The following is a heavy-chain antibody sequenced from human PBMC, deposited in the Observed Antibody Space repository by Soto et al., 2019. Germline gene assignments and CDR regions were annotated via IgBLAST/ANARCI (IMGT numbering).Heavy chain of an antibody. CDR2: INAGNGNT. CDR3: ARVYCSGGSCYRNWFDP. J-gene: IGHJ5*02. CDR1: GYTFTSYA. Sequence: GASVKVSCKASGYTFTSYAMHWVRQAPGQRLEWMGWINAGNGNTKYSQKFQGRVTITRDTSASTAYMELSSLRSEDTAVYYCARVYCSGGSCYRNWFDPWGQGTLVTVSS. D-gene: IGHD2-15*01. V-gene: IGHV1-3*01.